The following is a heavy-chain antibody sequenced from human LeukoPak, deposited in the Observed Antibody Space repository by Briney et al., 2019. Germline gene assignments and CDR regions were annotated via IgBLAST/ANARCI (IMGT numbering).Heavy chain of an antibody. CDR1: GGSISSSSYY. V-gene: IGHV4-39*01. CDR3: ASDDVVATPATATRDFED. Sequence: SETLSLTCTVSGGSISSSSYYWGWIRQPPGKGLEWIGSIYYSGSTYYNPSLKSRVTISVDTSKNQFSLKLSSVTAADTALYYCASDDVVATPATATRDFEDWGQGTLVTVAS. D-gene: IGHD2-15*01. J-gene: IGHJ4*02. CDR2: IYYSGST.